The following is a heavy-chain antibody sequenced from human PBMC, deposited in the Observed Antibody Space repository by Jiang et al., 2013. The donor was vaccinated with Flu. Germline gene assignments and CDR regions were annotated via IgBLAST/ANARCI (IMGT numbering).Heavy chain of an antibody. CDR2: TYYRSQWYN. V-gene: IGHV6-1*01. D-gene: IGHD2-21*02. CDR1: GDIVSSSSVA. J-gene: IGHJ6*02. CDR3: ARGDGRVGMDV. Sequence: QTLSLTCDISGDIVSSSSVAWHWIRQSPSRGLEWLGRTYYRSQWYNDYAASVKSRIAINPDTSKNQFSLQLNFVTPEDTAVYFCARGDGRVGMDVWGQGTTVTVSS.